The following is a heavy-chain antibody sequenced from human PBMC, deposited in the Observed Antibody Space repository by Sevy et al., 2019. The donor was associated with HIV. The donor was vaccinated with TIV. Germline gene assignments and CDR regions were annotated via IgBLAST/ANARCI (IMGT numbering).Heavy chain of an antibody. V-gene: IGHV3-30*02. Sequence: GGSLRLSCTTSGFTFSYSGMHWVRQAPGKGLEWVTFIQYDGRNTHYADSVKGRFTISRDNSKNTLYLQMNSLRGDDTAVYYCAREDIRVAGIGYYFHSWGQGTLVTVSS. J-gene: IGHJ4*02. CDR2: IQYDGRNT. CDR1: GFTFSYSG. D-gene: IGHD6-19*01. CDR3: AREDIRVAGIGYYFHS.